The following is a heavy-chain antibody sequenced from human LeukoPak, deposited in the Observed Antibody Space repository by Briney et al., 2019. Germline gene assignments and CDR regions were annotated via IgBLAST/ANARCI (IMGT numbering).Heavy chain of an antibody. Sequence: SQTLSLTCAISGDSVSSNSAAWNWIRQSPSRGLEWLGRTYYRSKWYNDYAVSVKSRITINPDTSKNQFSLQLNSVTPKDTAVYYCASPRGYSSGWQIDYWGQGTLVTVSS. CDR1: GDSVSSNSAA. CDR2: TYYRSKWYN. J-gene: IGHJ4*02. V-gene: IGHV6-1*01. CDR3: ASPRGYSSGWQIDY. D-gene: IGHD6-19*01.